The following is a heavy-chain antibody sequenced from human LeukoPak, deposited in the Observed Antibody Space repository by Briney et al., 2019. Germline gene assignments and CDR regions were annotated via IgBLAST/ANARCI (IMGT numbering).Heavy chain of an antibody. CDR2: ISGSGGST. CDR3: AKDRGPEHAFDI. Sequence: GGSLRLSCAASGFTFSSYGMSWVRQAPGKGLERVSAISGSGGSTYYADSVKGRFTISRDNSKNTLYLQMNSLRAEDTAVYYCAKDRGPEHAFDIWGQGTMVTVSS. D-gene: IGHD6-25*01. J-gene: IGHJ3*02. CDR1: GFTFSSYG. V-gene: IGHV3-23*01.